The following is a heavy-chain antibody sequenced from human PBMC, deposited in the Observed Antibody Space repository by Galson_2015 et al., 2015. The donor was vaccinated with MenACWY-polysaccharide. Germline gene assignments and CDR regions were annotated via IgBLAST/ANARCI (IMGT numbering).Heavy chain of an antibody. V-gene: IGHV2-5*02. CDR1: GFSLSTSGVG. CDR2: IYWDDDK. Sequence: PALVKPTQTLTLTCTFSGFSLSTSGVGVGWIRQPPGKALEWLALIYWDDDKRYSPSLKSRLTITKDTSKNQVVLTMTNMDPVDTATYYCAHRIAAAGTDYPYFDYWGQGTLVTVSS. CDR3: AHRIAAAGTDYPYFDY. J-gene: IGHJ4*02. D-gene: IGHD6-13*01.